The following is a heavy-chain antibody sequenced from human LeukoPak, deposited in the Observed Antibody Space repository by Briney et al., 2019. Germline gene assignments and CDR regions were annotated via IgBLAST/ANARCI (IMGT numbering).Heavy chain of an antibody. V-gene: IGHV1-69*13. D-gene: IGHD6-6*01. CDR3: ARDGIAATNFDY. Sequence: SVKVSCKASGGTFSSYAISWVRQAPGQGLEWMGGIIPIFGTANYAQKFQGRVTITADESTSTAYMELSGLRSEDTAVYYCARDGIAATNFDYWGQGTLVTVSS. CDR2: IIPIFGTA. CDR1: GGTFSSYA. J-gene: IGHJ4*02.